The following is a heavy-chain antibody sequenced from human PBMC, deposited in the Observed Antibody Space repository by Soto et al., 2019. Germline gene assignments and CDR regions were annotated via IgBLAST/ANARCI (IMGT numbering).Heavy chain of an antibody. Sequence: QVQLVQSGAEVKKPGSSVKVSCKASGGTFSSYAISWVRQAPGQGLEWLGGIIPIFGTANYAQKFQGRVTITADDSTSTAYMERSSLRTEDTVVYYCARTTVVTWGPFGYWGQGTLVTFSS. V-gene: IGHV1-69*01. CDR1: GGTFSSYA. CDR2: IIPIFGTA. D-gene: IGHD2-21*02. J-gene: IGHJ4*02. CDR3: ARTTVVTWGPFGY.